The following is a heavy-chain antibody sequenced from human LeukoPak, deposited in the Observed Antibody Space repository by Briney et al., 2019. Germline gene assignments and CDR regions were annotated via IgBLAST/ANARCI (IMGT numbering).Heavy chain of an antibody. CDR3: ARDIEAGTTQGGWFDP. V-gene: IGHV3-30-3*01. J-gene: IGHJ5*02. Sequence: GGSLRLSCAASGFTFSSYAMHWVRQAPGKGLEWVAVISYDGSNKYYADSVKGRFTISRDNSKNTLYLQMNSLRAEDTAVYYCARDIEAGTTQGGWFDPWGREPWSPSPQ. D-gene: IGHD1-1*01. CDR1: GFTFSSYA. CDR2: ISYDGSNK.